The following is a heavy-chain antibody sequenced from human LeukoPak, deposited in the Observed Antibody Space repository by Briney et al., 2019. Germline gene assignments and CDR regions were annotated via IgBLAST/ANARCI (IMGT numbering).Heavy chain of an antibody. CDR2: IYYSGST. CDR3: AMSIAVAGIYYFDY. Sequence: SETLSLTCTVSGASISGTAYYWGWVRQPPRKGLEWIGNIYYSGSTYYNASLQSRVTISIDTSKNQFSLRLSSVTAADTAVYYCAMSIAVAGIYYFDYWGQGTLVTVSS. D-gene: IGHD6-19*01. V-gene: IGHV4-39*01. J-gene: IGHJ4*02. CDR1: GASISGTAYY.